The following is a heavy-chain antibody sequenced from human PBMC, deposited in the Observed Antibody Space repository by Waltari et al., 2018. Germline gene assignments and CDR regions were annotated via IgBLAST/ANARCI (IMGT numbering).Heavy chain of an antibody. CDR3: ARDIQLDSSGWTEYCQH. CDR2: IYYSGST. Sequence: QLQLQESGPGLVKPSETLSLTCTVSGGSISSSSYYWGWIRQPPGKGLEWIGSIYYSGSTYYNPSLKSRVTISVDTSKNQFSLKLSSVTAADTAVYYCARDIQLDSSGWTEYCQHWGQGTLVTVSS. J-gene: IGHJ1*01. D-gene: IGHD6-19*01. V-gene: IGHV4-39*07. CDR1: GGSISSSSYY.